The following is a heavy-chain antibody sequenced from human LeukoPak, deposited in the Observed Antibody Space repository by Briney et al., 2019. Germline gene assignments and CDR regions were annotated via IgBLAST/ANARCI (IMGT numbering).Heavy chain of an antibody. CDR1: GFTFTNYW. CDR3: ASSSYSSSSP. D-gene: IGHD6-6*01. J-gene: IGHJ5*01. CDR2: INEDGSEK. Sequence: WGYLRLSCAASGFTFTNYWMIWVRQAPGKGLEWVANINEDGSEKYYVGSVEGRFTISRDNAKNSVFLQMNSLRADDTAMYYCASSSYSSSSPWGQGTVHRVSS. V-gene: IGHV3-7*01.